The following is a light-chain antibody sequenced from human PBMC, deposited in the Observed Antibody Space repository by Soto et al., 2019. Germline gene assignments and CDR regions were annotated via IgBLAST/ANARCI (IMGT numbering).Light chain of an antibody. CDR1: QNINSY. CDR3: QQSYNSPVT. Sequence: DIQITQSPSSLSASVGDRVTMTCRASQNINSYLNWYQHKAGQAPKLLIYVASNVQSGVPSRFSASGFGTDFTLTINSLQPEDFATYYCQQSYNSPVTFGQGTRLEIK. J-gene: IGKJ5*01. V-gene: IGKV1-39*01. CDR2: VAS.